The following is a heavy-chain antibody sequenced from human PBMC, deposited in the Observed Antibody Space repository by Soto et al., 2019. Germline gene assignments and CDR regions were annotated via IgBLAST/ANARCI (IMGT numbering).Heavy chain of an antibody. Sequence: LRLSCVGSGFISSNNGMHWVRQTPGKGLEWVAFMSYDGSDTFYADSVKGRFTISRDNSKNTLFLHMSNLRAEDTAMYYCTIVRVADSALDHWGQGTLVTVSS. D-gene: IGHD3-10*02. V-gene: IGHV3-30*03. CDR1: GFISSNNG. CDR2: MSYDGSDT. J-gene: IGHJ4*02. CDR3: TIVRVADSALDH.